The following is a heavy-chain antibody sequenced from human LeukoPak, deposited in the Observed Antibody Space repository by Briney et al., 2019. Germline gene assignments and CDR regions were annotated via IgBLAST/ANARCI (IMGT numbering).Heavy chain of an antibody. CDR3: AAVPISPLIAGATPGY. CDR1: GFTFTSSA. D-gene: IGHD1-26*01. V-gene: IGHV1-58*02. Sequence: SVEVSCKASGFTFTSSAMQWVRQARGQRLEWIGWIVVGSGNTSYAQKFQERVTITRDMSTSTAYMELSSLRSEDTAVNYCAAVPISPLIAGATPGYWGQGTLVTVSS. CDR2: IVVGSGNT. J-gene: IGHJ4*02.